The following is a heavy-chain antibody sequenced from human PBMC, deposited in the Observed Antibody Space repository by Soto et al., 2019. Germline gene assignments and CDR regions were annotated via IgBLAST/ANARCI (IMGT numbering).Heavy chain of an antibody. CDR2: VYYSGST. CDR3: ARHDYSSPLSWFDP. V-gene: IGHV4-59*08. Sequence: SETLSLTCTVSGGSISPYYWSWIRQPPGKGLEWIGYVYYSGSTNYNPSLKSRVTISVDTSKNQFSLKLSSVTAADTAVYYCARHDYSSPLSWFDPWGQGSLVTVSS. D-gene: IGHD4-4*01. J-gene: IGHJ5*02. CDR1: GGSISPYY.